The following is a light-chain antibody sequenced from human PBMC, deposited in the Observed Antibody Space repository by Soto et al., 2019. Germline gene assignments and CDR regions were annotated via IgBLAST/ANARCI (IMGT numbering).Light chain of an antibody. CDR3: QYYGSSFT. CDR1: QSVSSTY. Sequence: EIVLTQSPGTLSLSPGERATLSCRASQSVSSTYLAWYHQKPGQAPRPLIFGASSRATGIPDRFSGSGSGTDFTLTISRLEPEDFAVYYCQYYGSSFTFGGGTKVDIK. J-gene: IGKJ4*01. V-gene: IGKV3-20*01. CDR2: GAS.